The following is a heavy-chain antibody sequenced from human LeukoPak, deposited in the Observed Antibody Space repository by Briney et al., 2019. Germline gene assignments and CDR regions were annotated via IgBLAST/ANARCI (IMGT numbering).Heavy chain of an antibody. CDR3: ARGDTTEYFQH. CDR1: GYTFTSYY. CDR2: INPSGGST. V-gene: IGHV1-46*01. Sequence: ASVEVSCKASGYTFTSYYMHWVRQAPGQGLEWMGIINPSGGSTSYAQKFQGRVTMTRDTSTSTVYMELSSLGSEDTAVYYCARGDTTEYFQHWGQGTLVTVSS. J-gene: IGHJ1*01.